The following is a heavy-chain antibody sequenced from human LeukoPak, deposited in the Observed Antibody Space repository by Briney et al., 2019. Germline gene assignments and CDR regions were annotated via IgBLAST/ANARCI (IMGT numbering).Heavy chain of an antibody. CDR1: GGSISSSSYY. V-gene: IGHV4-39*07. J-gene: IGHJ5*02. Sequence: SETLSLTCTVSGGSISSSSYYWGWIRQPPGKGLEWIGSIYYSGSTYYNPSLKSRVTMSVDTSKNQFSLKLSSVTAADTAVYYCARAVRYSSGWYSDSWFDPWGQGTLVTVSS. CDR2: IYYSGST. D-gene: IGHD6-19*01. CDR3: ARAVRYSSGWYSDSWFDP.